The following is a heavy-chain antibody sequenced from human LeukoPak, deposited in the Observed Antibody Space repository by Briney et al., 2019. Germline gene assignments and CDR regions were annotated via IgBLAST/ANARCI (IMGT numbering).Heavy chain of an antibody. CDR3: VKNDGWFHLAQ. Sequence: GGALRLSCAASGFYFRDHWMDWVRQAPGKGLEWVGHIKTDGSETYYLDSLKGRISISRDNTNNALYLQMNSLRVEDTAIYYCVKNDGWFHLAQWGQGTLVTVSS. D-gene: IGHD6-19*01. J-gene: IGHJ4*02. CDR2: IKTDGSET. CDR1: GFYFRDHW. V-gene: IGHV3-7*03.